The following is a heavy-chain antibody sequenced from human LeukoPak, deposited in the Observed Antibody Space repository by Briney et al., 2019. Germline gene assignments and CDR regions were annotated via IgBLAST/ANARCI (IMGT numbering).Heavy chain of an antibody. Sequence: PSETLSLTCTVSGGSISSSSYYWGWIRQPPGKGLEWIGSIYYSGSTYYNPSLKSRVTTSVDTSKNQFSLKLSSVTAADTAVYYCARDGYYYDSSGYYYSHGAFDIWGQGTMVTVSS. CDR2: IYYSGST. CDR1: GGSISSSSYY. V-gene: IGHV4-39*07. CDR3: ARDGYYYDSSGYYYSHGAFDI. J-gene: IGHJ3*02. D-gene: IGHD3-22*01.